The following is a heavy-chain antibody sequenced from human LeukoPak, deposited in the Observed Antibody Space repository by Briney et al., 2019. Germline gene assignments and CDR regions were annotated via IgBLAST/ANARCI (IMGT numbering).Heavy chain of an antibody. D-gene: IGHD3-10*01. CDR2: MNPNSGNT. Sequence: ASVKVSCKASGYTFTSYDINWVRQATGQGLEWMGWMNPNSGNTGYAQKFQGRVTMTRNTSISTAYMELSSLRSEDTAVYYCARATTMVRGVKTNYGMDVWGQGTTVTVSS. CDR3: ARATTMVRGVKTNYGMDV. CDR1: GYTFTSYD. J-gene: IGHJ6*02. V-gene: IGHV1-8*01.